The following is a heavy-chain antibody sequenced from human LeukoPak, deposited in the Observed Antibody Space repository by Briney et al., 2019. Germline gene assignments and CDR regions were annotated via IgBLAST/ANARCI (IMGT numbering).Heavy chain of an antibody. CDR3: AKWGDYDILTGYYDSDY. V-gene: IGHV3-23*01. D-gene: IGHD3-9*01. CDR1: GFIFSNYA. J-gene: IGHJ4*02. Sequence: GGSLRLSCAASGFIFSNYAMSWVRQAPGKGLEWVSAIGGRDGGTYYADSVKGRFTVSRDDPKNTLYLQMNTLRAEDTAVYYCAKWGDYDILTGYYDSDYWGQGTLVTVSS. CDR2: IGGRDGGT.